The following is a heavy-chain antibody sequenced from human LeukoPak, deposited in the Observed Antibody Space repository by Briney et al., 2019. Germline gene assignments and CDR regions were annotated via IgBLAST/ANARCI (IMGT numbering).Heavy chain of an antibody. V-gene: IGHV1-2*06. CDR2: INPNSGGT. D-gene: IGHD1-26*01. J-gene: IGHJ3*02. Sequence: ASVKVSCKASGYTFTGYWHWVRQAPGQGLEWMGRINPNSGGTDYAQNFQGRVTMTGDTSISTAYMELSSLRSDDTAVYYCARFLSGSHDAFDIWGQGTMVTVSS. CDR1: GYTFTGYW. CDR3: ARFLSGSHDAFDI.